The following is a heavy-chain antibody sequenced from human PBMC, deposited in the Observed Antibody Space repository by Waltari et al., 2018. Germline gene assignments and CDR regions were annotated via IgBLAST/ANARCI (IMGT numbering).Heavy chain of an antibody. V-gene: IGHV4-59*01. CDR1: GGSMTGYF. CDR2: IYHTGST. CDR3: AREIYGGNSRPFDF. Sequence: QVQLQESGPGLVKPSETLSLTCTVSGGSMTGYFWHWLRQPPGKGLEWIGYIYHTGSTDYGPSLKSRVTVSLDTSKNQFSLRLTSVTSADTAFYYCAREIYGGNSRPFDFWGQGKLVTVSS. J-gene: IGHJ4*02. D-gene: IGHD2-21*02.